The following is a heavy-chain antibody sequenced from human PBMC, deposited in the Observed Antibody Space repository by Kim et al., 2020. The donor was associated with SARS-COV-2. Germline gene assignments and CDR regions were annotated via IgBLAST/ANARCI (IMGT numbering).Heavy chain of an antibody. D-gene: IGHD3-9*01. CDR3: ARDSRDYEILTGYYFLGDYYYGMDV. CDR1: GYTFTSYG. V-gene: IGHV1-18*04. CDR2: ISAYNGNT. J-gene: IGHJ6*02. Sequence: ASVKVSCKASGYTFTSYGISWVRQAPGQGLEWMGWISAYNGNTNYAQKLQGRVTMTTDTSTSTAYMELRSLRSDDTAVYYCARDSRDYEILTGYYFLGDYYYGMDVWGQGTTVTVSS.